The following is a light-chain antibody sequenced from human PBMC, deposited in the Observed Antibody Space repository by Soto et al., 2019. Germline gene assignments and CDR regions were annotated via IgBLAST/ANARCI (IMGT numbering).Light chain of an antibody. CDR3: AAWDDSLNGPL. CDR1: SSNIGSNT. Sequence: QSVLTQPPSASGTPGQRVTISCSGSSSNIGSNTVNWYQQLPGTAPTLLIYSNNQRPSGVPDRFSGSKSGTSASLAVNGLQSGDEADYYCAAWDDSLNGPLFGGGTKGPS. J-gene: IGLJ3*02. CDR2: SNN. V-gene: IGLV1-44*01.